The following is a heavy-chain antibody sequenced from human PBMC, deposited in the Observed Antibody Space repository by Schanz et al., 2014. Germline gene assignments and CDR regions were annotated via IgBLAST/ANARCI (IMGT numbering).Heavy chain of an antibody. D-gene: IGHD7-27*01. CDR1: GDTFRSYT. V-gene: IGHV1-69*02. CDR2: IIPVLNIA. CDR3: ARGLGFYDY. Sequence: QVQLVQSGAEVKKPGSSVKVSCKASGDTFRSYTINWVRHAPGQGLEWMGRIIPVLNIATYAQRCQGRVSITADTSTNTAYMALSSLTSEDTAVHFCARGLGFYDYWGQGTLVTVSS. J-gene: IGHJ4*02.